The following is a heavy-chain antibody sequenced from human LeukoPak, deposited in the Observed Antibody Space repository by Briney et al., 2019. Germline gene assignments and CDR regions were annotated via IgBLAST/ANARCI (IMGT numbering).Heavy chain of an antibody. CDR3: AKAPTPYYDILTPLDY. J-gene: IGHJ4*02. CDR2: ISYDGSNK. V-gene: IGHV3-30*18. CDR1: GFTFSSYG. Sequence: TGGSLRLSCAASGFTFSSYGMHWVRQAPGKGLEWVAVISYDGSNKYYADSVKGRFTISRDNSKNTLYLQMNSLRAEDTAVYYCAKAPTPYYDILTPLDYWGQGTLVTVSP. D-gene: IGHD3-9*01.